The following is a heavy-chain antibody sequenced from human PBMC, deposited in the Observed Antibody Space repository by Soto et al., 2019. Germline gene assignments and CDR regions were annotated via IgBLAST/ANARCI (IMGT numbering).Heavy chain of an antibody. CDR3: ARAAAGTNELFKYSGLDV. D-gene: IGHD6-13*01. CDR1: GGSISSNNW. CDR2: IHASGST. J-gene: IGHJ6*02. V-gene: IGHV4-4*02. Sequence: QVQLQESDPGLVKPSGTLSLRCAVSGGSISSNNWWNWVRQTPGKGLEWIGEIHASGSTKYKPSLGSRLTMSDDKSEDQLSLSLNSVTAADTAVYYCARAAAGTNELFKYSGLDVWGQGTSVTVSS.